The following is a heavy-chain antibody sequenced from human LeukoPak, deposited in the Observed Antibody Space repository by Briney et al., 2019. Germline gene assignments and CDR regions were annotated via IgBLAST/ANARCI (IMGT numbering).Heavy chain of an antibody. V-gene: IGHV1-8*01. D-gene: IGHD3-10*01. CDR3: AIRYGSGEKYYYYYYMDV. Sequence: GASVKVSCKASGYTFTSYDINWVRQATRQGLEWMGRMNPNSGNTGYAQKFQGRVTMTRNTSISTAYMELSSLRSEDTAVYYCAIRYGSGEKYYYYYYMDVWGKGTTVTVSS. CDR2: MNPNSGNT. J-gene: IGHJ6*03. CDR1: GYTFTSYD.